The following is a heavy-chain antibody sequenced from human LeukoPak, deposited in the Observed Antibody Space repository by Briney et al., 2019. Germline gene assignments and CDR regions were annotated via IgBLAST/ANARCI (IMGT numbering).Heavy chain of an antibody. CDR2: ISSSSSYI. Sequence: AGGSLRLSCAASGFTFSSYSMNWVRQAPGEGLEWVSSISSSSSYIYYADSVKGRFTISRDNAKNSLYLQMNSLRAEDTAVYYCARDLRFLEWLLGAFDIWGQGTMVTVSS. CDR1: GFTFSSYS. V-gene: IGHV3-21*01. D-gene: IGHD3-3*01. J-gene: IGHJ3*02. CDR3: ARDLRFLEWLLGAFDI.